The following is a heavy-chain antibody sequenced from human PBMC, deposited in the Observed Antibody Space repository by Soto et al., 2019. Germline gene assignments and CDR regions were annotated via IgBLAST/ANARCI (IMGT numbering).Heavy chain of an antibody. CDR3: AKDLGPGSCDY. CDR1: GFTFSSYG. D-gene: IGHD3-16*01. Sequence: PGGSLRLSCAASGFTFSSYGMHWVRQAPGKGLEWVAVISYDGSNKYYADSVKGRFTISRDNSKNTLYLQMNRLRAEDTAVYYCAKDLGPGSCDYWGQGTLVTVSS. CDR2: ISYDGSNK. J-gene: IGHJ4*02. V-gene: IGHV3-30*18.